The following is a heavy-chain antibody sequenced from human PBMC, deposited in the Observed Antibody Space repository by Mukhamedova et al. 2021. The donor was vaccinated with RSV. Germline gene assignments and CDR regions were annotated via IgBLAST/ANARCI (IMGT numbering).Heavy chain of an antibody. D-gene: IGHD6-19*01. CDR2: INPNSGGT. V-gene: IGHV1-2*02. J-gene: IGHJ4*02. CDR3: ARDIAVAGWFDY. Sequence: GQGLEWMGWINPNSGGTNYAQKFQGRVTMTRDTSISTAYMELSRLRSDDTAVYYCARDIAVAGWFDYWGQGTLVTVSS.